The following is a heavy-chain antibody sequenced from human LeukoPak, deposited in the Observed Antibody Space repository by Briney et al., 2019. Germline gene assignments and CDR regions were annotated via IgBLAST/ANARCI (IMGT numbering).Heavy chain of an antibody. D-gene: IGHD4-17*01. Sequence: PGGSLRLSRAASGFAFSNTGMTWVRQAPGRGLEWVSTISPTGEGTHYADSVKGRFTISRDNSKNTSSLEMNSLRADDTATYYCARDAGGAWPFDYWGQGTRVIVSS. V-gene: IGHV3-23*01. J-gene: IGHJ4*02. CDR1: GFAFSNTG. CDR3: ARDAGGAWPFDY. CDR2: ISPTGEGT.